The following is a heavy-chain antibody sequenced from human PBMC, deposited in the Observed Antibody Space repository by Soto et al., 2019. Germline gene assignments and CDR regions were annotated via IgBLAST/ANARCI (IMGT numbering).Heavy chain of an antibody. V-gene: IGHV4-31*03. CDR3: ARVCPYGSGSYYYGMDV. D-gene: IGHD3-10*01. CDR2: IYYSGST. CDR1: GGSISSGGYY. J-gene: IGHJ6*02. Sequence: QVQLQESGPGLVKPSQTLSLTCTVSGGSISSGGYYWSWIRQHPGKGLEWIGYIYYSGSTYSNPSLKSRVTISVDTSKTQCSLKLSAVTAADTAVYYCARVCPYGSGSYYYGMDVWGQGTTVTVSS.